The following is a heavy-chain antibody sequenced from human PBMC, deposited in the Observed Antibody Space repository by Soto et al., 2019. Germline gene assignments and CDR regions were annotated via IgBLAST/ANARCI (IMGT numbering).Heavy chain of an antibody. D-gene: IGHD1-1*01. Sequence: EVQLVESGGGLVQPGGSLRLSCAASGFTFSDHYMDWVRQAPGKGLEWVGRTRDKLHSYTTEYAASVRGRFTISRDDSESTLYLQMNGLKTDDTAVYYGTRGENWNDGVCASDIWGQGTMVIVSS. CDR3: TRGENWNDGVCASDI. CDR1: GFTFSDHY. J-gene: IGHJ3*02. V-gene: IGHV3-72*01. CDR2: TRDKLHSYTT.